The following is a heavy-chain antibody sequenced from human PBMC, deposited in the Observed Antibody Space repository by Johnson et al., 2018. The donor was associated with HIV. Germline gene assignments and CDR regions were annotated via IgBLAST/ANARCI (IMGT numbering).Heavy chain of an antibody. J-gene: IGHJ3*02. CDR1: GFTFSSYA. D-gene: IGHD1-26*01. Sequence: QVQLVESGGGLAEPGRSLRLSCEASGFTFSSYAMHWVRQAPGKGLEWVAVISYDGSTKYYADSVKGRFTISRDNSEKTLYLQMNSLRAEDTAVFFCARDWSWRGSLKGGGAFDIWGQGTMVTVSS. CDR2: ISYDGSTK. V-gene: IGHV3-30*04. CDR3: ARDWSWRGSLKGGGAFDI.